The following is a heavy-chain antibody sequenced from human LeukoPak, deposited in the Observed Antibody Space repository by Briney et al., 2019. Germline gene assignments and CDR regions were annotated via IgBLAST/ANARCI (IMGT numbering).Heavy chain of an antibody. CDR2: IYYSGST. CDR1: GGSISSSSYY. CDR3: ATHLGATMIVVVPHYLAY. V-gene: IGHV4-39*01. Sequence: SETLSLTCTVSGGSISSSSYYWGWIRQPPGKGLEWIGSIYYSGSTYYNPSLKSRVTISVDTSKNQFSLKLSSVTAADTAVYYCATHLGATMIVVVPHYLAYWGQGTLVTVSS. D-gene: IGHD3-22*01. J-gene: IGHJ4*02.